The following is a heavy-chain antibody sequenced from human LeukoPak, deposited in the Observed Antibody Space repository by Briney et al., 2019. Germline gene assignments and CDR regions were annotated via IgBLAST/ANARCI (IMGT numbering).Heavy chain of an antibody. CDR1: GGSFSGYY. V-gene: IGHV4-34*01. D-gene: IGHD3-10*01. CDR2: INHSGST. Sequence: PSETLSLTCAVYGGSFSGYYWSWIRQPPGKGLEWIGEINHSGSTNYNPSLKSRVTISVDTSKNQFSLKLSSVTAADTAVYYCARERGGMVRLDYWGQGTLVTVSS. CDR3: ARERGGMVRLDY. J-gene: IGHJ4*02.